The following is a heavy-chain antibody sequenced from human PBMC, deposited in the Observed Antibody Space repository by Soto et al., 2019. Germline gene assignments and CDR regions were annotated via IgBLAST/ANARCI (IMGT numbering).Heavy chain of an antibody. CDR1: GYSFTSYW. CDR3: ARETIVVVPAAAYYYYYGMDV. D-gene: IGHD2-2*01. V-gene: IGHV5-51*01. J-gene: IGHJ6*02. CDR2: IYPGDSDT. Sequence: PGESLKISCKGSGYSFTSYWIGWVRQMPGKGLEWMGIIYPGDSDTRYSPSFQGQVTIPADKSISTAYLQWSSVKASDTAMYYCARETIVVVPAAAYYYYYGMDVWGQGTTVTVSS.